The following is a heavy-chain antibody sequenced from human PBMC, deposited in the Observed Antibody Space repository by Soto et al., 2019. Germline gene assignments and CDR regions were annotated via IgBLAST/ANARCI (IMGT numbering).Heavy chain of an antibody. CDR3: ARALLWFGELGPIGYGMDV. V-gene: IGHV4-31*03. CDR1: GGSISSGGYY. CDR2: IYYSGST. Sequence: TVSGGSISSGGYYWSWIRQHPGKGLEWIGYIYYSGSTYYNPSLKSRVTISVDTSKNQFSLKLSSVTAADTAVYYCARALLWFGELGPIGYGMDVWGQGTTVTVSS. D-gene: IGHD3-10*01. J-gene: IGHJ6*02.